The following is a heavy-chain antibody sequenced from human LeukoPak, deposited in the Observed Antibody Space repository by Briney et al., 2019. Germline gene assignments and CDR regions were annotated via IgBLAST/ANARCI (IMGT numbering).Heavy chain of an antibody. V-gene: IGHV1-8*01. CDR1: GYTFTSYD. D-gene: IGHD6-13*01. CDR3: ALSLAAAGIGALY. Sequence: ASVKVSCKASGYTFTSYDINWVRQATGQGLEWMGWMNPNSGTTGYAQKFQGRVTMTRNTSISTAYMELSSLRSEHTAVYYCALSLAAAGIGALYWGQEPWSPSPQ. J-gene: IGHJ4*01. CDR2: MNPNSGTT.